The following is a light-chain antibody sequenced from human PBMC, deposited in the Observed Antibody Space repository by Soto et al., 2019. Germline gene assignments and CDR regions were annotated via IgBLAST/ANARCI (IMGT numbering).Light chain of an antibody. V-gene: IGKV4-1*01. CDR3: QKYISPPLT. Sequence: DIVLTQSPDSLAVSLGERATINCKSSQSVLFSSNNKDFLAWYQQKPGQSTRLLIYWASTRESGVPYRFSGSGSDTVFTLTISRLQPEDVAFYYCQKYISPPLTVGGGTKVEIK. CDR2: WAS. CDR1: QSVLFSSNNKDF. J-gene: IGKJ4*01.